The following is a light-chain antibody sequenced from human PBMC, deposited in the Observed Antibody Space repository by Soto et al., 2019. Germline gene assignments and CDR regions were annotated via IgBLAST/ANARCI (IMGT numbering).Light chain of an antibody. V-gene: IGKV4-1*01. CDR1: QSVLYTSNNQNY. CDR3: QQYNNWPRT. J-gene: IGKJ1*01. Sequence: DIVMTQSPESLPVSLGERATINCKSSQSVLYTSNNQNYLAWYQQKPGQPPKLLIYWASTRESGVPARFSGSGSGTDFTLTISSLEAEDVAVYYCQQYNNWPRTFGQGTKVEIK. CDR2: WAS.